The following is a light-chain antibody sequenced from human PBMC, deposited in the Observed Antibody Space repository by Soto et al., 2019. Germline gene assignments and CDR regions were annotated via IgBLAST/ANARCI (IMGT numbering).Light chain of an antibody. CDR1: ESLSTY. CDR3: QSYNDWPFT. J-gene: IGKJ2*01. CDR2: GAS. V-gene: IGKV3-15*01. Sequence: EIVMTQSPATLSVSPGERVTLSCRASESLSTYLAWYQQKPGQAPRLLIYGASTKATGIPARFSGSGSVTDFTLTISSLQSEDFALYYCQSYNDWPFTFGQGTELEI.